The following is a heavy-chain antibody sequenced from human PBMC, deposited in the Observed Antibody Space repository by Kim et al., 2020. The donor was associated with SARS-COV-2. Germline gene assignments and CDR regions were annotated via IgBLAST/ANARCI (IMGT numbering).Heavy chain of an antibody. D-gene: IGHD3-22*01. V-gene: IGHV4-34*01. CDR2: INHSGST. CDR3: AGYYDSSGYYGY. Sequence: SETLSLTCAVYGGSFSGYYWSWIRQPPGKGLEWIGEINHSGSTNYNPSLKSRVTISVDTSKNQFSLKLSSVTAADTAVYYCAGYYDSSGYYGYWGQGTLVTVSS. CDR1: GGSFSGYY. J-gene: IGHJ4*02.